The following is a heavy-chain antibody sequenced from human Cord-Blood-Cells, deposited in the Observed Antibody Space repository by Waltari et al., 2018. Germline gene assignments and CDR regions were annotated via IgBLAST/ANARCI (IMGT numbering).Heavy chain of an antibody. CDR3: ARVRNGDWGWYFDL. J-gene: IGHJ2*01. CDR2: ILYSGST. D-gene: IGHD7-27*01. CDR1: GGSISSYY. V-gene: IGHV4-59*01. Sequence: QVQLQESCPGLVKPSETLSLTCPVSGGSISSYYWSWIRQPPGKGLEWIWYILYSGSTNYNPSRESRVTISVDTSKNQFSRELSSVTAADPAVYYCARVRNGDWGWYFDLWGRGTLVTVSS.